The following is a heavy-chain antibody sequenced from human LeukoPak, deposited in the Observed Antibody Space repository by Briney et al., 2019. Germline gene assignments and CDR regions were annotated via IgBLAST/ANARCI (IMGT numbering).Heavy chain of an antibody. J-gene: IGHJ4*02. Sequence: SQNLSLTCTVSGGSIGSGDYYWSWIRQPPGKGLEWIGYIYYSGGTYSNPSLKSRVTMSVDTSKNQFSLKLSSVTAADTAVYYCARDRGGYGAQQDYWGQGTLVTVSS. V-gene: IGHV4-30-4*08. CDR2: IYYSGGT. CDR1: GGSIGSGDYY. D-gene: IGHD3-16*01. CDR3: ARDRGGYGAQQDY.